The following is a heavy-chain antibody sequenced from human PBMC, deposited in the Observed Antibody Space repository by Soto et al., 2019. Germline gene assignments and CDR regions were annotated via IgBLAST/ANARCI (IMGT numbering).Heavy chain of an antibody. J-gene: IGHJ6*02. V-gene: IGHV1-69*06. Sequence: SVKVSFKASGGTFSSYAISWVRQAPGQGLEWMGGIIPIFGTANYAQKFQGRVTITADKSTSTAYMELSSMRSEDTAVYYCARDAVRIQLWHGYYYYGMDVWGQGTTVTVSS. D-gene: IGHD5-18*01. CDR2: IIPIFGTA. CDR3: ARDAVRIQLWHGYYYYGMDV. CDR1: GGTFSSYA.